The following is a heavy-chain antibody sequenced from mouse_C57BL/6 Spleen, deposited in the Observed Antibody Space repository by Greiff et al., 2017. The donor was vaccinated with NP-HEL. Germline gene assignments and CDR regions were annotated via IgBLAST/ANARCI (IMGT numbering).Heavy chain of an antibody. CDR1: GYAFTNYL. CDR3: ARVSNFPWFAY. Sequence: VMLVESGAELVRPGTSVKVSCKASGYAFTNYLIEWVKQRPGQGLEWIGVINPGSGGTNYNEKFKGKATLTADKSSSTAYMQLSSLTSEDSAVYFCARVSNFPWFAYWGQGTLVTVSA. J-gene: IGHJ3*01. V-gene: IGHV1-54*01. D-gene: IGHD2-5*01. CDR2: INPGSGGT.